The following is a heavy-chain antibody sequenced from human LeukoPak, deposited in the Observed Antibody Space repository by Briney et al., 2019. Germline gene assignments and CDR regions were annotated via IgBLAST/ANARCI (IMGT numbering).Heavy chain of an antibody. CDR2: ISYDGSNK. CDR1: GFTFSSYA. Sequence: GGSLRLSCAASGFTFSSYAMHWVRQAPGKGLEWVAVISYDGSNKYYADSVKGRFTISRDNSKNTLYLQMNSLRAEDTAVYYCARESLRYYYYGMDVWGQGITVTVSS. CDR3: ARESLRYYYYGMDV. V-gene: IGHV3-30-3*01. D-gene: IGHD5-12*01. J-gene: IGHJ6*02.